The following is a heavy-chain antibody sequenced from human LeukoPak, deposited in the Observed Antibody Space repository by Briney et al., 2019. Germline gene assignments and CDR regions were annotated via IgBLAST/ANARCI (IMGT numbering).Heavy chain of an antibody. D-gene: IGHD6-6*01. CDR3: ARDKYSSSSPYFDY. CDR2: IYSGGST. Sequence: PGGSLRLSCAASGFTVSSNYMSWVRQAPGKGLEWVSVIYSGGSTYYADSVKGRFTISRDNSKNTLNLQMNSLRAEDTAVYYCARDKYSSSSPYFDYWGQGTLVTVSS. CDR1: GFTVSSNY. J-gene: IGHJ4*02. V-gene: IGHV3-53*01.